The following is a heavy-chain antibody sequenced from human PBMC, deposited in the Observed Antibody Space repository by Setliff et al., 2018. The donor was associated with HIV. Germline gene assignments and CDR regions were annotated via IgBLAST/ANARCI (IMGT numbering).Heavy chain of an antibody. V-gene: IGHV3-20*04. J-gene: IGHJ6*03. Sequence: GGSLRLSCAASGFTFSSFAMSWVRQAPGKGLEWVSGISGSGGSTGYADSVKGRFTISRDNAKNSLYLQMNSLRAEDTALYYCARDQIYYDSRYYYYMDVWGKGTTVTVSS. CDR1: GFTFSSFA. CDR3: ARDQIYYDSRYYYYMDV. D-gene: IGHD3-22*01. CDR2: ISGSGGST.